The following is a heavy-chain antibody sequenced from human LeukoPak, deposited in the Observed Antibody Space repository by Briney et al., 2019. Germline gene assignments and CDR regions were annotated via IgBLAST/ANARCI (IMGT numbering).Heavy chain of an antibody. CDR3: ARQAYYYDSSGYHFDY. J-gene: IGHJ4*02. V-gene: IGHV4-39*01. D-gene: IGHD3-22*01. CDR1: SGSINSSSDY. Sequence: PSESLSLTCTVSSGSINSSSDYWAWIHQPPGKGLEWNGRIYYSGSTYYNPSLKSRVTISVDTSKNQFSLKLSSVTAADTAVYYCARQAYYYDSSGYHFDYWGQGTLVTVSS. CDR2: IYYSGST.